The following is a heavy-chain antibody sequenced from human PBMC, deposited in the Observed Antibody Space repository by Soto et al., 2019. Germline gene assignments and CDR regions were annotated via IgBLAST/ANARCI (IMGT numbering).Heavy chain of an antibody. CDR3: ARLSPY. Sequence: PGGSLRLSCAASGFTFSSYLMSWVRQAPGKGLEWVANIKPDGSEKYYVDSVKGRFTISRDDAKNSLHLEMNSLRAEDTAVYYCARLSPYWGQGALVTVSS. D-gene: IGHD3-16*02. V-gene: IGHV3-7*01. CDR1: GFTFSSYL. J-gene: IGHJ4*02. CDR2: IKPDGSEK.